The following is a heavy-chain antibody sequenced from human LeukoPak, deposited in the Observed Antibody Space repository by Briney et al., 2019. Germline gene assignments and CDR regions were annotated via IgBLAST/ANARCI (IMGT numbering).Heavy chain of an antibody. Sequence: GGSLRLSCVASGFTFSSYWMTWVRQAPGKGLEWVANIKTDGSQIYYVDSVKGRFTISRDNAKNSLYLQMNSLRAEDTAVYYCARVKWLSAAGTEGNFDYWGQGTLVTVSS. CDR3: ARVKWLSAAGTEGNFDY. D-gene: IGHD6-13*01. V-gene: IGHV3-7*01. CDR2: IKTDGSQI. CDR1: GFTFSSYW. J-gene: IGHJ4*02.